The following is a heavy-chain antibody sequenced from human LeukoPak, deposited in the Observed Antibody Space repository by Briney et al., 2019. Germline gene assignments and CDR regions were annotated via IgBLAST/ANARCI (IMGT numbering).Heavy chain of an antibody. D-gene: IGHD3-16*01. CDR2: VHASGST. CDR3: ATDVDSESGLFGV. CDR1: RGSVTHYF. J-gene: IGHJ2*01. V-gene: IGHV4-4*07. Sequence: SETLSLICNVSRGSVTHYFWKWIRQPAGKGLEWIGRVHASGSTNYSPSLKSRLTIFLDKSKNNFSLKLTSVTPAETAGDYCATDVDSESGLFGVWGRGIPVLVSS.